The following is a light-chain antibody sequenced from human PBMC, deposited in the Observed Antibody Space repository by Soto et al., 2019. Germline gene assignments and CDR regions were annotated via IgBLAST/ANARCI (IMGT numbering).Light chain of an antibody. CDR1: SSDVGISNF. Sequence: QSALTQPASVSGSPGQSITISCTGTSSDVGISNFVSWYQHHPGKAPKLMIYEGTKLSSGVSNRFSGSKSGNTASLTISGLQAEDEADYYCCSYAGRTTWVFGGGTKLTVL. CDR2: EGT. J-gene: IGLJ3*02. V-gene: IGLV2-23*01. CDR3: CSYAGRTTWV.